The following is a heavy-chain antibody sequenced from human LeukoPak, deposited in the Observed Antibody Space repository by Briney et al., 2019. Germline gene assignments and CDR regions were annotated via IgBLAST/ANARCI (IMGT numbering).Heavy chain of an antibody. D-gene: IGHD6-13*01. V-gene: IGHV4-59*01. CDR3: ARVIAAAGTGFDNWFDP. CDR1: GGSITSYY. CDR2: IYYSGST. J-gene: IGHJ5*02. Sequence: SQTLSLTCTVSGGSITSYYWSWIRQPPGKGLEWIGYIYYSGSTNYNPSLKSRVTISVDTSKNQFSLKLSSVTAADTAVYYCARVIAAAGTGFDNWFDPWGQGTLVTVSS.